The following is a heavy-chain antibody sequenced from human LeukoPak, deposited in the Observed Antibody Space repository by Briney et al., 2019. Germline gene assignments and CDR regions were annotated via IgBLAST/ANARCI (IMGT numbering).Heavy chain of an antibody. J-gene: IGHJ4*02. D-gene: IGHD3-22*01. CDR2: IKQDGSER. CDR3: ARVDGSGSIPDY. CDR1: GFTFSSYA. Sequence: GGSLRLSCAASGFTFSSYAMSWVRQAPGKGLEWVASIKQDGSERYYVDSVMGRFTISRDNAKNSLHLQMNSVRAEDTAVYYCARVDGSGSIPDYWGLGTLVIVSS. V-gene: IGHV3-7*01.